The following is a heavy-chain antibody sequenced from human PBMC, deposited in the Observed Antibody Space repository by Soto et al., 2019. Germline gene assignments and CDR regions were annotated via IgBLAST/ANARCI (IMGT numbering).Heavy chain of an antibody. CDR2: IKSKSDGGTI. D-gene: IGHD3-10*01. V-gene: IGHV3-15*01. CDR3: SDGSGTWYGKDV. Sequence: EVQLVESGGGLVEPGGSLTLSCVASGSTFTNAWMSWVRQAPGKGQEWIGRIKSKSDGGTINYAASVKGRLTISTDDSRTTVYLQMNSLKIEDTGVYYCSDGSGTWYGKDVWGQGTTVTVSS. CDR1: GSTFTNAW. J-gene: IGHJ6*02.